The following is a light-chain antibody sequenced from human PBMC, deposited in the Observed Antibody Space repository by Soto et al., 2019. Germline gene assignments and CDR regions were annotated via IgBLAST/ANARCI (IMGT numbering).Light chain of an antibody. CDR2: GAS. Sequence: ETVMTQSPATLSVSPGGRATLSCRASQSISYTLSWYQQKPGQAPRLLIHGASTRATGIPARFSGSGSGTEFTLTISSLQSEDFAVYYCQQYNNWPVFGQGTKVDIK. CDR3: QQYNNWPV. J-gene: IGKJ1*01. CDR1: QSISYT. V-gene: IGKV3-15*01.